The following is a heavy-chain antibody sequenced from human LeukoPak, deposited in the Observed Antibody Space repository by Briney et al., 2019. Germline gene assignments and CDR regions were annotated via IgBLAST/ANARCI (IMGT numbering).Heavy chain of an antibody. CDR1: GFTFNTYA. CDR2: ISGSSGST. D-gene: IGHD6-6*01. V-gene: IGHV3-23*01. CDR3: AKSPYSGAARGAFDI. J-gene: IGHJ3*02. Sequence: PGGSLRLSCAASGFTFNTYAMSWVRQAPGKGLEWVSVISGSSGSTYYADSVKGRFTISRDDSKNMLFLQMNSLRAEDTALYYCAKSPYSGAARGAFDIWGQGTMVTVSS.